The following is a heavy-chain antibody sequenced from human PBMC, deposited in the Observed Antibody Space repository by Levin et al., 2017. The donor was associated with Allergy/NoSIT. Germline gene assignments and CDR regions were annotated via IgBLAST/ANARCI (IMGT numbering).Heavy chain of an antibody. V-gene: IGHV4-39*01. CDR2: IYYSGST. CDR3: ARPGIVVVPAAMRSFIAAAGGVDY. D-gene: IGHD2-2*01. CDR1: GGSISSSSYY. J-gene: IGHJ4*02. Sequence: SETLSLTCTVSGGSISSSSYYWGWIRQPPGKGLEWIGSIYYSGSTYYNPSLKSRVTISVDTSKNQFSLKLSSVTAADTAVYYCARPGIVVVPAAMRSFIAAAGGVDYWGQGTLVTVSS.